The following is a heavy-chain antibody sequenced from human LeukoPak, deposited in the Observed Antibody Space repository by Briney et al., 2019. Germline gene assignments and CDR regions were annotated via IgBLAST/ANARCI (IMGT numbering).Heavy chain of an antibody. CDR2: ISAYNGNT. J-gene: IGHJ6*03. V-gene: IGHV1-18*01. CDR3: ARAPHDYSNYYYYYYYMDV. Sequence: ASVKVSCKASGYTFTSYGISWVRQAPGQGLEWMGWISAYNGNTNYAQKLQGRVTMTTDTSTSTAYMELRSLRSEDTAVYYCARAPHDYSNYYYYYYYMDVWGKGTTVTVSS. CDR1: GYTFTSYG. D-gene: IGHD4-11*01.